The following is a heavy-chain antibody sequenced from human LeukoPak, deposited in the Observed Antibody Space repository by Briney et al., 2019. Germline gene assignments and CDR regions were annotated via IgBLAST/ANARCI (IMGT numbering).Heavy chain of an antibody. CDR3: ARDGYSSPPAYV. V-gene: IGHV4-59*11. J-gene: IGHJ6*04. CDR1: GGSISSHY. D-gene: IGHD6-13*01. CDR2: IYYSGST. Sequence: PSETLSLTCTVSGGSISSHYWSWIRQPPGKGLEWIGYIYYSGSTNYNPSLKSRATISVDTSKNQFSLKLSSVTAADTAVYYCARDGYSSPPAYVWGKGTTVTVSS.